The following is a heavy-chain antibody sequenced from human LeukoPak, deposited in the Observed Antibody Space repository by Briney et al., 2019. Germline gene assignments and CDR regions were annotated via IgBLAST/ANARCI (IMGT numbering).Heavy chain of an antibody. Sequence: GGSLRLSCAASGFTFSSYAMSWVRQAPGKGLEWVSAISGSGGSTYYADSVKGRFTISRDNAKNSLYLQMNSLRAEDTAVYYCARVVAARGFFDYWGQGTLVTVSS. CDR1: GFTFSSYA. J-gene: IGHJ4*02. D-gene: IGHD6-6*01. CDR3: ARVVAARGFFDY. V-gene: IGHV3-23*01. CDR2: ISGSGGST.